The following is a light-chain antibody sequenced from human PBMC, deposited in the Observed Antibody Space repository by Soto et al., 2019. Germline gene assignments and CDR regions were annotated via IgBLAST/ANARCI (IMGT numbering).Light chain of an antibody. J-gene: IGKJ1*01. CDR3: QQYGNTPRT. V-gene: IGKV3-20*01. Sequence: EIVLTQSPGTLSLSPGERATLSCRASQSVNSNFLAWYQQKPGQAPRLLISGASNRATGIPDRFSGSGSGTYVTHPSSRLEPEDFPVYYCQQYGNTPRTFGQGTKVELQ. CDR1: QSVNSNF. CDR2: GAS.